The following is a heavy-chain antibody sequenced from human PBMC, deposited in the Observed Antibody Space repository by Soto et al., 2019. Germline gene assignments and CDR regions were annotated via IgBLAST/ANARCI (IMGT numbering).Heavy chain of an antibody. V-gene: IGHV1-46*03. CDR2: INPSGGHT. D-gene: IGHD2-21*02. CDR3: ARGGHVVVVTAAFDY. J-gene: IGHJ4*02. CDR1: GNTFSNYY. Sequence: ASVKVSCEASGNTFSNYYIHWVRQAPGQGLEWMGTINPSGGHTTYAQKFLGRVTMTRDTSTSTLYMEVTRLRSEDTAVYYCARGGHVVVVTAAFDYWGQGTLVTVSS.